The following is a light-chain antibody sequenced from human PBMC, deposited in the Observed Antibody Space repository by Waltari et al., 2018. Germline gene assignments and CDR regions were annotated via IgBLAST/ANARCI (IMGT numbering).Light chain of an antibody. CDR3: CSYVTGDTWV. CDR1: SSDVGTYKF. CDR2: EIN. J-gene: IGLJ3*02. V-gene: IGLV2-23*02. Sequence: QSALTQPASVSGSPGQSITISCTGSSSDVGTYKFVSWYQQHPGKAPKLMIYEINQWPSGISNRFSGSKLGNPAVLTISGLQTDDEADYYCCSYVTGDTWVFGGGTRVAVL.